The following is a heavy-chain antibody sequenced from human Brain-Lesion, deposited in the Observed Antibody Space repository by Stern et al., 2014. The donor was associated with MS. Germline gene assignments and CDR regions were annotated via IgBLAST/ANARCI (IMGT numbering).Heavy chain of an antibody. CDR3: ATLSPGAGGNYYRHFDY. V-gene: IGHV1-24*01. CDR2: FDPEDGET. Sequence: VQLVESGAEVKKPGASVKVSCKVSGYTLTELSMHWVRQAPRKGLEWMGGFDPEDGETIYAPKFQGRVTMTEDTSTDPAYMELSSLRSEDTAVYYCATLSPGAGGNYYRHFDYWGQGTLVTVSS. CDR1: GYTLTELS. J-gene: IGHJ4*02. D-gene: IGHD1-26*01.